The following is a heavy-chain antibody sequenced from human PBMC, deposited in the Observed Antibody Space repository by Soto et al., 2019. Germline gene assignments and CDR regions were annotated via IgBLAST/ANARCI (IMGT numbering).Heavy chain of an antibody. D-gene: IGHD3-22*01. CDR1: GGTFSSYA. Sequence: QVQLVQSGAEVKKPGSSVKVSCKASGGTFSSYAIDWVRQAPGQGLEWMGGIIPMFGTANYAQKFQGRITITADESTSTAYMELRSLRSEDTAVYYCARGVHYDRSAYYYFYWGQGTLVTVSS. CDR3: ARGVHYDRSAYYYFY. J-gene: IGHJ4*02. V-gene: IGHV1-69*01. CDR2: IIPMFGTA.